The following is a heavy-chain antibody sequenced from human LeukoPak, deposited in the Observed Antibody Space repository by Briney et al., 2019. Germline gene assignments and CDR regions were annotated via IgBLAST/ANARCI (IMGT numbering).Heavy chain of an antibody. D-gene: IGHD6-19*01. V-gene: IGHV3-23*01. CDR1: GFTFNNYA. Sequence: GSLRLSCAASGFTFNNYAMRWGRQAPGKRLEGGSAISGTGRTTSYADSVKGRFIISRDNSKSTLFLQMHSLRAEDTAVYYCAKDSYISGWYIDYWGQGSLVTVSS. J-gene: IGHJ4*02. CDR2: ISGTGRTT. CDR3: AKDSYISGWYIDY.